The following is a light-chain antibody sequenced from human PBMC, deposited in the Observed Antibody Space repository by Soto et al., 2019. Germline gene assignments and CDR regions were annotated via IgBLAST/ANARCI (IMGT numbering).Light chain of an antibody. CDR1: SSNIGKNS. CDR3: ATWDLNLSAGVL. J-gene: IGLJ2*01. CDR2: DDH. V-gene: IGLV1-51*01. Sequence: QSVLTQPPSVSAAPGQRVSISCSGGSSNIGKNSVSWYQQLPATAPKLLIYDDHQRPSGIPDRFSASKSGTSATLDITGLQPADEADYYCATWDLNLSAGVLFGGGTKLTVL.